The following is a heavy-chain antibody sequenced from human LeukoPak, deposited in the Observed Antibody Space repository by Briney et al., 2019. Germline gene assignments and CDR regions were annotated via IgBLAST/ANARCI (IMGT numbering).Heavy chain of an antibody. CDR3: AKDRGYYGSGSYYNVGY. V-gene: IGHV3-23*01. CDR2: ISGSGGST. Sequence: GGSLRLSCAASGFTFSSYAMSWVRQAPGKGLEWVSAISGSGGSTYYADSVKGRFTISRDNSKNTLYLQMNSLRAEDTAVYYCAKDRGYYGSGSYYNVGYWGQGTLVTVSS. CDR1: GFTFSSYA. D-gene: IGHD3-10*01. J-gene: IGHJ4*02.